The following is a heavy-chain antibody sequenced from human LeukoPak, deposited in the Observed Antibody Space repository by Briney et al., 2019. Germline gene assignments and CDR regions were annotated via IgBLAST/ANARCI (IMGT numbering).Heavy chain of an antibody. D-gene: IGHD2-21*01. Sequence: SETLSLTCTVSGGSISSYYWSWIRQPPGKGLEWIGYIYYSGSTNYNPSLKSRVTISVDTSKNQFSLKLSSVTAADTAVYYCARLRLRYTRNGDSSSYEVFDIWGQGTVVTVSS. J-gene: IGHJ3*02. CDR1: GGSISSYY. CDR3: ARLRLRYTRNGDSSSYEVFDI. V-gene: IGHV4-59*01. CDR2: IYYSGST.